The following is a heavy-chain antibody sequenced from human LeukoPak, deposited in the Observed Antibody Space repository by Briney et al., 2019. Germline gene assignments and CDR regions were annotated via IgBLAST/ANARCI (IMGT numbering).Heavy chain of an antibody. CDR1: GFTFSSYA. Sequence: PGGSLRLSCAASGFTFSSYAMHWVRQAPGKGLEYVSAISSNGGSTYYANSVKGRFTISRDNSKNTLYLQMGSLRAEDMAVYYCARGPYFDWLFLVDYWGQGTLVTVSS. D-gene: IGHD3-9*01. J-gene: IGHJ4*02. CDR3: ARGPYFDWLFLVDY. CDR2: ISSNGGST. V-gene: IGHV3-64*01.